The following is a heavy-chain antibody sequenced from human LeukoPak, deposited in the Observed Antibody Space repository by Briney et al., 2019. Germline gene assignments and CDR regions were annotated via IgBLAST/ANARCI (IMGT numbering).Heavy chain of an antibody. J-gene: IGHJ4*02. D-gene: IGHD3-10*01. V-gene: IGHV4-30-4*08. CDR1: GGSISSGDYY. CDR3: ARQTLLWFGELLSPPDY. CDR2: IYYSGST. Sequence: SETLSLTCTVSGGSISSGDYYWSWIRQPPGKGLEWIGYIYYSGSTYYNPSLKSRVTISVDTSKNQFSLKLSSVTAADTAVYYCARQTLLWFGELLSPPDYWGQGTLVTVSS.